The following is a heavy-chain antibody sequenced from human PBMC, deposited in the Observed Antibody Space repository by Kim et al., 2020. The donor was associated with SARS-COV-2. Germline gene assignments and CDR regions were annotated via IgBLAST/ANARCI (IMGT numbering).Heavy chain of an antibody. J-gene: IGHJ4*02. Sequence: GSTYYNPSLKSRVTISVDTSKNQFSLKLSSVTAADTAVYYCATNPGRWDYWGQGTLVTVSS. CDR3: ATNPGRWDY. CDR2: GST. D-gene: IGHD2-15*01. V-gene: IGHV4-39*01.